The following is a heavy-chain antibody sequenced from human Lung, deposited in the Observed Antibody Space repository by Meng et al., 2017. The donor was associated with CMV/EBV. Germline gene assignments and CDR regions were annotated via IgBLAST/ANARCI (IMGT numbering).Heavy chain of an antibody. Sequence: GGSLRLSCTASGFTFGDYAMSWVRQAQGKGLGWVGFIRSKAYGGTTEYAASVKGRFTISRDDSKSIAYLQMNSLKTEDTAVYYCTRVNYYYGMDVWGQGTTVTVSS. CDR3: TRVNYYYGMDV. V-gene: IGHV3-49*04. D-gene: IGHD3-22*01. CDR1: GFTFGDYA. J-gene: IGHJ6*02. CDR2: IRSKAYGGTT.